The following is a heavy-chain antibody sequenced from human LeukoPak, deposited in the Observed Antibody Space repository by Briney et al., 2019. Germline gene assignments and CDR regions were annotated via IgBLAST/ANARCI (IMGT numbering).Heavy chain of an antibody. CDR3: AKEGIAARRAFDI. D-gene: IGHD6-6*01. J-gene: IGHJ3*02. V-gene: IGHV3-9*01. CDR2: ISWNSGSI. Sequence: GRSLRLSCAASGFTFDDYAMHWVRQAPGKGLEWVSGISWNSGSIGYADSVKGRFTISRHNAKNSLYLRMNSLRAEDTALYYCAKEGIAARRAFDIWGQGTMVTVSS. CDR1: GFTFDDYA.